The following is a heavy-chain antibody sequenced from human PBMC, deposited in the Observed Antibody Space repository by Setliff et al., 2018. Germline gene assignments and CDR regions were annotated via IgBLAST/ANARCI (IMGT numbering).Heavy chain of an antibody. J-gene: IGHJ4*02. CDR2: IYHSGST. CDR3: ARGRRYDFWSGYYGERGEYFDY. D-gene: IGHD3-3*01. V-gene: IGHV4-38-2*01. CDR1: GYSISSGYY. Sequence: SETLSLTCAVSGYSISSGYYWGWIRQPPGKGLEWIGSIYHSGSTYHNPSLESRVTISGDTSKNQFSLKVSSVTAADTAVYYCARGRRYDFWSGYYGERGEYFDYWGQGTLVTAPQ.